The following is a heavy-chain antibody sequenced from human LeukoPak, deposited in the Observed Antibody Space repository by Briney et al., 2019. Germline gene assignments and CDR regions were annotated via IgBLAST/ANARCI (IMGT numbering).Heavy chain of an antibody. CDR1: GFTVSSNY. J-gene: IGHJ6*02. CDR3: AQASGWYDYYGMDV. V-gene: IGHV3-66*01. D-gene: IGHD6-19*01. Sequence: GGSLRLSCAASGFTVSSNYMSWVRQAPEKGLEWVSVIYSGGSTYYADSVKGRFTISRDNSKNTLYLQMNSLRAEDTAVYYCAQASGWYDYYGMDVWGQGTTVTVSS. CDR2: IYSGGST.